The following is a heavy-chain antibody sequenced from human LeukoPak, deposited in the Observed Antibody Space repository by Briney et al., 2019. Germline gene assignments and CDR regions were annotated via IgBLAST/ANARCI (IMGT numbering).Heavy chain of an antibody. CDR3: ARAPPVLAHFDI. CDR2: IFITGST. V-gene: IGHV4-4*07. D-gene: IGHD3-3*01. CDR1: GGSISNYY. J-gene: IGHJ3*02. Sequence: PSETLSLTSTVSGGSISNYYWSWIRQPAGKGLEWIGRIFITGSTNYNPSLKSRVTMSIATSKNQFSLRLSSVTTADTAVYYCARAPPVLAHFDIWGQGTMVTVSS.